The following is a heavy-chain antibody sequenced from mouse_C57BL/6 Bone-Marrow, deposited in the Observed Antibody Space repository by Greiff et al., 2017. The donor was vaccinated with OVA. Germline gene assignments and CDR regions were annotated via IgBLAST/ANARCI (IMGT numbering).Heavy chain of an antibody. CDR2: IWSGRST. V-gene: IGHV2-2*01. CDR1: GFSLTSYG. Sequence: QVQLQQSGPGLVQPSQSLSITCTVSGFSLTSYGVHWVRQSPGKGLEWLGVIWSGRSTDYNAAFISRLSISKDNSKSQVFFKMNSLQADDTAIYYCATYYSNYWYFDVWGTGTTVTVSS. J-gene: IGHJ1*03. D-gene: IGHD2-5*01. CDR3: ATYYSNYWYFDV.